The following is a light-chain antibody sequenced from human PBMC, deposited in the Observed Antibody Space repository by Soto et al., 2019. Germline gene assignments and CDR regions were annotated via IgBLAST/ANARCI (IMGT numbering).Light chain of an antibody. CDR2: GAS. CDR1: QSIGSN. J-gene: IGKJ2*01. Sequence: EVLMTQSQGTLSVSPGERVTVSCRASQSIGSNLAWYQQKPGQAPRVLIYGASTRVIGVPDRFSGGRSGTEFTLTISSLQSEDIAVYFCQQYNDWPPYTIGQGTKLEIK. CDR3: QQYNDWPPYT. V-gene: IGKV3-15*01.